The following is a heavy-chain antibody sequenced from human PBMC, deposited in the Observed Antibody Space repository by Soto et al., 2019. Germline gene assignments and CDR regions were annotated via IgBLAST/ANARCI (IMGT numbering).Heavy chain of an antibody. Sequence: PGGSLRLSCAASGFTFINYAMSWVRQAPGKGLEWVSGISGSGGTTYYADSVKGRFTISRDNSKNTLYMQMKSLRAEDTAVYYCAKALDRVAAAGTADFDYWGQGTLVTVSS. V-gene: IGHV3-23*01. J-gene: IGHJ4*02. CDR3: AKALDRVAAAGTADFDY. CDR2: ISGSGGTT. D-gene: IGHD6-13*01. CDR1: GFTFINYA.